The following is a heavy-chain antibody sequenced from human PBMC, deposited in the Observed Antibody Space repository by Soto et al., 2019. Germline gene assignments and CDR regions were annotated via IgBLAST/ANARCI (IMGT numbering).Heavy chain of an antibody. Sequence: QVQLVESGGGVVRPGRSLRLSCAASGLTFSSNGMHWVRQAPGKGLEWVAVISYEGSHKYYADSVKGRFTISRDNSHNTPYLQMNSLRAQDTAVYYCEKVYCYCSDGSCYSSGRVDPWGQGTLVTASS. CDR2: ISYEGSHK. D-gene: IGHD2-15*01. CDR3: EKVYCYCSDGSCYSSGRVDP. CDR1: GLTFSSNG. V-gene: IGHV3-30*18. J-gene: IGHJ5*02.